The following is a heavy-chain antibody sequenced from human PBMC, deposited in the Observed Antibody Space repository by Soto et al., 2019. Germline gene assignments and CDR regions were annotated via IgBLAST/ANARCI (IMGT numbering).Heavy chain of an antibody. D-gene: IGHD2-15*01. V-gene: IGHV3-74*01. CDR3: VRTSLVVAAATREDY. CDR2: INSDGSST. Sequence: EVQLVESGGGLVQPGGSLRLSCAASGFTFSSYWMHWIRQAPGKGLVWVSRINSDGSSTSYADSVKGRFTISRDNAKNTLYLPMNSLRAEDTAVYYCVRTSLVVAAATREDYWGQGTLVTVS. J-gene: IGHJ4*02. CDR1: GFTFSSYW.